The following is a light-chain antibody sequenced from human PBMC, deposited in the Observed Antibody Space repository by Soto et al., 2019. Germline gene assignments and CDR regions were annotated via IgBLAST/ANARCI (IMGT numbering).Light chain of an antibody. Sequence: IVMTHSPATLSVSPWERATLSCRASQSVSTSDFAWYQQKPGQAPRLLMYGASHRASGIPDRFSGSGSGTDFTLTISRLEPEDFAVYYYQQYDRSLNFGGGTKVDIK. V-gene: IGKV3-20*01. CDR1: QSVSTSD. CDR3: QQYDRSLN. J-gene: IGKJ4*01. CDR2: GAS.